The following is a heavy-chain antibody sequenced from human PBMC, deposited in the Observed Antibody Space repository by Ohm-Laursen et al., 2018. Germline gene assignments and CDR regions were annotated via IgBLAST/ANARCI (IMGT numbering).Heavy chain of an antibody. CDR1: GGSISSYY. V-gene: IGHV4-59*07. CDR3: ARGTAYGDYVDY. CDR2: IYYIGTT. Sequence: SDTLSLTCTVSGGSISSYYWSWIRQPPGKGLEWIGYIYYIGTTNYNPSLKSRVTISVDTSKNQFSLKLSSVTAADTVAYYCARGTAYGDYVDYWGQGTLVTVSS. D-gene: IGHD4-17*01. J-gene: IGHJ4*02.